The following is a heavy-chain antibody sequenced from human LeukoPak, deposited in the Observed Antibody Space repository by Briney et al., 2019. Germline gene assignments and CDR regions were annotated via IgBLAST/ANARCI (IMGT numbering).Heavy chain of an antibody. CDR2: IYYSGST. CDR1: GYSISSGHY. D-gene: IGHD4-17*01. CDR3: ARGRNYGDLDY. J-gene: IGHJ4*02. V-gene: IGHV4-38-2*02. Sequence: SETLSLTCKVYGYSISSGHYWAWIRQSPGKGLEWIGSIYYSGSTYYNPSLKSRVTISVDTSKNQFSLKLSSVTAADTAVYYCARGRNYGDLDYWGQGTLVTVSS.